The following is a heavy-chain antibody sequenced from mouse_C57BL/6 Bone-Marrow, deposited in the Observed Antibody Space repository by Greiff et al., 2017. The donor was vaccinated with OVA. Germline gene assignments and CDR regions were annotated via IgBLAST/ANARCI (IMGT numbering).Heavy chain of an antibody. J-gene: IGHJ2*01. CDR1: GFNIKNTY. D-gene: IGHD1-1*01. CDR2: IDPANGNT. Sequence: VQLQQSVAELVRPGASVKLSCTASGFNIKNTYMHWVKQRPEQGLEWIGRIDPANGNTKYAPKFQGKATITADTSSNTAYLQLSSLTSEDTAIYYCASLTTVVAKWYYFDYWGQGTTLTVSS. V-gene: IGHV14-3*01. CDR3: ASLTTVVAKWYYFDY.